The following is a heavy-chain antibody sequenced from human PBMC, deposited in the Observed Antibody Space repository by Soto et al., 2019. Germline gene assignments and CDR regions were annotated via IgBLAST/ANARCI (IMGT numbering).Heavy chain of an antibody. CDR2: INHSGST. Sequence: PSETLSLTCAVYGGSFSGYYWSWIRQPPGKGLEWIGEINHSGSTNYNPSLKSRVTISVDTSKNQFSLKLSSVTAADTAVYYCARSPIVVVPAAMTGRKYNWFDPWGQGTLVTVSS. J-gene: IGHJ5*02. V-gene: IGHV4-34*01. CDR3: ARSPIVVVPAAMTGRKYNWFDP. D-gene: IGHD2-2*01. CDR1: GGSFSGYY.